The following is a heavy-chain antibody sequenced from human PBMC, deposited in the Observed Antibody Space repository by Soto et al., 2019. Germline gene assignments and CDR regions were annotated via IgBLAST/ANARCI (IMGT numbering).Heavy chain of an antibody. V-gene: IGHV3-23*01. Sequence: GGSLRLSCAASGLTFSSYAMSWVRQAPGKGLEWVSAISVSGGSAYYADSVKGRFTISRDNSKNTLYLQMNSLRAEDTAVYYCAREPGIQLYWGQGTLVTVSS. CDR3: AREPGIQLY. J-gene: IGHJ4*02. CDR2: ISVSGGSA. CDR1: GLTFSSYA. D-gene: IGHD5-18*01.